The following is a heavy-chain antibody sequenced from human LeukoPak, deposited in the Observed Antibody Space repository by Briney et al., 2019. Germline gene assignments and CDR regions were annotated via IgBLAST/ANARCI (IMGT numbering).Heavy chain of an antibody. V-gene: IGHV6-1*01. D-gene: IGHD6-13*01. J-gene: IGHJ4*02. Sequence: SQTLSLTCALSGDSVSSNSAAWNWIRQSPSRGLEWLGRTYYRSKWYNHYAVSVKSRITINPDTSKNQFSLQLNSVTPEDTAVYYCVREPRYSSHWYYFDYWGQGTLVTVSS. CDR2: TYYRSKWYN. CDR3: VREPRYSSHWYYFDY. CDR1: GDSVSSNSAA.